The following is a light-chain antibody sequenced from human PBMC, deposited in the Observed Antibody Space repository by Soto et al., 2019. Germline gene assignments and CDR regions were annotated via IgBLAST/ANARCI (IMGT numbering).Light chain of an antibody. CDR2: AAS. J-gene: IGKJ2*01. V-gene: IGKV1-12*01. CDR3: QQATAFPHT. Sequence: DIRMTQSPSSVSASVGDRVTITCRASQDIRSWLTWYQQKPGKAPKLLIYAASTLQSGVPSRFSGSGSGTDFPLTINSLQPEDFATYYCQQATAFPHTFGQGTKLEIK. CDR1: QDIRSW.